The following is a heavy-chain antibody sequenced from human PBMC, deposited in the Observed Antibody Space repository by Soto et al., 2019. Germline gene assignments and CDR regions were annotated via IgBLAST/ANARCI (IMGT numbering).Heavy chain of an antibody. J-gene: IGHJ4*02. D-gene: IGHD3-22*01. V-gene: IGHV3-15*07. CDR3: TTDLIPYYYDSSGYYYCVY. CDR2: IKSKTDGGTT. Sequence: GGSLRFSCAASGFTFSNAWMNWVRQAPGKGLEWVGRIKSKTDGGTTDYAAPVKGRFTISRDDSKNTLYLQMNSLKTEDTAVYYCTTDLIPYYYDSSGYYYCVYWGQGTLVTVSS. CDR1: GFTFSNAW.